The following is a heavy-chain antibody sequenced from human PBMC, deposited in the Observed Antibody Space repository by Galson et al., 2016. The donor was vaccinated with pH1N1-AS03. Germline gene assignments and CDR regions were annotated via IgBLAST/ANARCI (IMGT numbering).Heavy chain of an antibody. CDR2: ISFDGNNK. J-gene: IGHJ6*02. D-gene: IGHD3-10*01. V-gene: IGHV3-30*04. Sequence: SLRLSCAASGFTFSTFAMYWVRQAPGKGLEWVALISFDGNNKFYADSLRGRFTISRENSKNTLYLDINSPTTEDTAMYYCATAPGGVNVWGQGTMVTVSS. CDR1: GFTFSTFA. CDR3: ATAPGGVNV.